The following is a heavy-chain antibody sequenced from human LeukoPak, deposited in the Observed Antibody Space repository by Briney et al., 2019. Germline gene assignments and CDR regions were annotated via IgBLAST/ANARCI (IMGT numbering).Heavy chain of an antibody. Sequence: PSETLSLTCTVSGGSISGGGYYWNWIRQHPGKGLEWIGYIYYSGSTKYNPSLKSRVTILEDTSKHQFSLKLSSVTAADTAVYYCARGQYSSSPVFDFWGQGTLVTVSS. V-gene: IGHV4-31*03. CDR2: IYYSGST. J-gene: IGHJ4*02. D-gene: IGHD6-6*01. CDR1: GGSISGGGYY. CDR3: ARGQYSSSPVFDF.